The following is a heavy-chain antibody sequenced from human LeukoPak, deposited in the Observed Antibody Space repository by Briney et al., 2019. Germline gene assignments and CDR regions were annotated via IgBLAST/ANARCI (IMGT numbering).Heavy chain of an antibody. D-gene: IGHD3-3*01. CDR1: GFNFNLYG. CDR2: ISGSGGST. V-gene: IGHV3-23*01. Sequence: GGSLRLSCAASGFNFNLYGMSWVRQAPGKGLEWVSAISGSGGSTYYADSVKGRFTISRDNSKNTLYLQMNSLRAEGTAVYYCAKVGGTIFGWGQGTLVTVSS. J-gene: IGHJ4*02. CDR3: AKVGGTIFG.